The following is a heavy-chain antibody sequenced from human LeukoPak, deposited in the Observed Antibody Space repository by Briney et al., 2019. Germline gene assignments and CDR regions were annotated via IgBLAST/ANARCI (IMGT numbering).Heavy chain of an antibody. V-gene: IGHV1-69*05. Sequence: GASVTVSCKASGGTFSSYAISWVRQAPGQGLEWMGGIIPIFGTANYAQKFQGRVTMTRNTSISTAYMELSSLRSEDTAVYYCARGRTRDIWGQGTMVTVSS. D-gene: IGHD1-14*01. CDR2: IIPIFGTA. J-gene: IGHJ3*02. CDR1: GGTFSSYA. CDR3: ARGRTRDI.